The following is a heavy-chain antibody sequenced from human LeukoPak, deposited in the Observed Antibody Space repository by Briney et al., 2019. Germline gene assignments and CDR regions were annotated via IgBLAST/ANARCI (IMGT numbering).Heavy chain of an antibody. J-gene: IGHJ4*02. D-gene: IGHD3-22*01. CDR3: AKKTPGNYPYDY. Sequence: GGSLRLSCAASGFTFDVSAMNWVCQAPGKGLEWVSASGNAGDTYYADSVKGRFTISRDSSKKMLFLQMTSLRAEDTAVYYCAKKTPGNYPYDYWGQGTLVTVSP. V-gene: IGHV3-23*01. CDR1: GFTFDVSA. CDR2: SGNAGDT.